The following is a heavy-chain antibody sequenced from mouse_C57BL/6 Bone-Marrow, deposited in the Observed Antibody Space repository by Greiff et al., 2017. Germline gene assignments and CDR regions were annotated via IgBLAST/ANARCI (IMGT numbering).Heavy chain of an antibody. J-gene: IGHJ3*01. V-gene: IGHV1-81*01. CDR3: ARYDYGWFAY. CDR1: GYTFTSYG. Sequence: QVQLQQSGAELARPGASVKLSCKASGYTFTSYGISWVKQRTGQGLEWIGEIYPRSGNTYYNEKFKGKATLTADKSSSTAYMELRSLTSEDASVYFCARYDYGWFAYWGQGTLVTVSA. CDR2: IYPRSGNT. D-gene: IGHD2-4*01.